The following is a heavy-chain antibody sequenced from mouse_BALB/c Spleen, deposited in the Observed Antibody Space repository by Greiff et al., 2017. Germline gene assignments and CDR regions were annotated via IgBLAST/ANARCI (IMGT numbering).Heavy chain of an antibody. CDR2: IWAGGST. J-gene: IGHJ4*01. CDR1: GFSLTSYG. CDR3: ARSYYYAMDY. Sequence: VMLVESGPGLVAPSQSLSITCTVSGFSLTSYGVHWVRQPPGKGLEWLGVIWAGGSTNYNSALMSRLSISKDNSKSQVFLKMNSLQTDDTAMYYCARSYYYAMDYWGQGTSVTVSS. V-gene: IGHV2-9*02.